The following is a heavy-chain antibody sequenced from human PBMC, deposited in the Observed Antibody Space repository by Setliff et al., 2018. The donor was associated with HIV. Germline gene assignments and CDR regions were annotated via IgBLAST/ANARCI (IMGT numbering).Heavy chain of an antibody. CDR2: VNPSGGST. Sequence: ASVKVSCKASGYTFNNFYLHWVRLAPGQGLEWMGMVNPSGGSTVYAQKFQGRVTMTRDTSITTAYMELSRLRSDDTAVYYCARDGIAVAGTLPFDYWGQGTLVT. CDR3: ARDGIAVAGTLPFDY. V-gene: IGHV1-46*02. CDR1: GYTFNNFY. D-gene: IGHD6-19*01. J-gene: IGHJ4*02.